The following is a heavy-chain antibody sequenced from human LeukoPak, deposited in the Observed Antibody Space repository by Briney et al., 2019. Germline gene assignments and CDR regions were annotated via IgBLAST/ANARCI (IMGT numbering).Heavy chain of an antibody. Sequence: PSETLSLTCAVYGGSFSGYYWSWIRQPPGKGLEWIGEINHSGSTNYNPSLKSRVTISVDTSKNQFSLKLSSVTAADTAVYYCARRTLHLYCSSTSCLNRFDPWGQGTLVTVSS. J-gene: IGHJ5*02. CDR1: GGSFSGYY. V-gene: IGHV4-34*01. CDR3: ARRTLHLYCSSTSCLNRFDP. CDR2: INHSGST. D-gene: IGHD2-2*01.